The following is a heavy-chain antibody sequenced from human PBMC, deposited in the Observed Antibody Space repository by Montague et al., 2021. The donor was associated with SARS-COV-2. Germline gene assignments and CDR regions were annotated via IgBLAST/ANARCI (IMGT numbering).Heavy chain of an antibody. CDR2: VYYNGNT. J-gene: IGHJ4*02. V-gene: IGHV4-59*01. CDR3: ARESKWSHYFDY. CDR1: GGSLSSYY. Sequence: SETLSLTCNVSGGSLSSYYWSWIRQPPGKGLEWIGNVYYNGNTNYNPSLKSRIILSVDTSKNHFSLKVSSVTAADTAVYYCARESKWSHYFDYWGQGTLVTVSS. D-gene: IGHD2-15*01.